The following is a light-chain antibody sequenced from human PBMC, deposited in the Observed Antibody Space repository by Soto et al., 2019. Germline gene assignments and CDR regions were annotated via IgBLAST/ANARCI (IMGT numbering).Light chain of an antibody. CDR1: QSVTTW. V-gene: IGKV1-5*01. J-gene: IGKJ1*01. CDR2: AAS. Sequence: DIQMTQSPSTLSASVGDRVAITCRASQSVTTWLAWYQQKPGTAPRLLIHAASSLNTGVPSRFSGSGAGTEFTLTISSLQPADFATYYCQQSYRFPKTFGRGNKVEVK. CDR3: QQSYRFPKT.